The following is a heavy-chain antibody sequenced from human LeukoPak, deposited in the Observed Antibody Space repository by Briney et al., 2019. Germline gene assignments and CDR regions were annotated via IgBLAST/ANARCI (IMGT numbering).Heavy chain of an antibody. J-gene: IGHJ4*02. V-gene: IGHV1-46*01. CDR2: INPSGGST. CDR3: AKDRSIWFGAVDY. D-gene: IGHD3-10*01. Sequence: ASVKVSCKASGYTFTSYYMHWVRQAPGQGLEWMGIINPSGGSTSYAQKFQGRVTMTRDTSTSTVYMELNSLRAEDTAVYYCAKDRSIWFGAVDYWGQGTLVTVSS. CDR1: GYTFTSYY.